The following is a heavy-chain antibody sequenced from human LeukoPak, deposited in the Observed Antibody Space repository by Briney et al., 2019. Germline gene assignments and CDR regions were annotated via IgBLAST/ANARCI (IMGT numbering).Heavy chain of an antibody. Sequence: SETLSLTCTVSGGSISSSSYYWSWIRQPPGKGLEWIGEINHSGSTNYNPSLKSRVTISVDTSKNQFSLKLSSVTAADTAVYYCASAPSGTAMVTIFYYYYYMDVWGKGTTVTVSS. CDR1: GGSISSSSYY. CDR3: ASAPSGTAMVTIFYYYYYMDV. V-gene: IGHV4-39*07. CDR2: INHSGST. D-gene: IGHD5-18*01. J-gene: IGHJ6*03.